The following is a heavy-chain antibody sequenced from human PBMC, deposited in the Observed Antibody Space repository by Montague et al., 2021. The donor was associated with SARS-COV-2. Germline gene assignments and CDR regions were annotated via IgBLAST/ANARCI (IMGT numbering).Heavy chain of an antibody. CDR3: AKDLFCSGGDCYFYGMDL. D-gene: IGHD2-15*01. Sequence: RLSLSASGFTFSTYAMSWVRRAPGKGLERVSAISGSGDKTYYADSVKGRFTISRDNSKNTVSLQMNSLRVEDTAVYYCAKDLFCSGGDCYFYGMDLWGQGTTVTVSS. J-gene: IGHJ6*02. V-gene: IGHV3-23*01. CDR1: GFTFSTYA. CDR2: ISGSGDKT.